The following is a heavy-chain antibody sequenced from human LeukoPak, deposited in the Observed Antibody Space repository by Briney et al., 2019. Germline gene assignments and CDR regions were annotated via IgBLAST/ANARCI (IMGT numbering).Heavy chain of an antibody. CDR2: INPNSGGT. CDR3: ARAMGTNTVVTYNWFDP. V-gene: IGHV1-2*02. D-gene: IGHD4-23*01. CDR1: GYTFTGYY. J-gene: IGHJ5*02. Sequence: GASVKVSCKASGYTFTGYYMHWVRQAPGQGLEWMGWINPNSGGTNYAQKFQGRVTMTRDTSISTAYMELSRLRSEDTAVYYCARAMGTNTVVTYNWFDPWGQGTLVTVSS.